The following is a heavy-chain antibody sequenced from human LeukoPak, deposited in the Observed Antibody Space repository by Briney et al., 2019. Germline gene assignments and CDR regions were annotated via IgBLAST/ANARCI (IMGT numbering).Heavy chain of an antibody. J-gene: IGHJ4*02. CDR1: GFTFSSYG. D-gene: IGHD4-17*01. V-gene: IGHV3-33*06. CDR2: IWYDGSNK. CDR3: AKDLMGDYPLYFDY. Sequence: QPGGSLRLSCAASGFTFSSYGMHWVRQAPGKGLEWVAVIWYDGSNKYYADSVKGRFTISRDNSKNTLYLQMNSLRAEDTAVYYCAKDLMGDYPLYFDYWGQGTLVTVSS.